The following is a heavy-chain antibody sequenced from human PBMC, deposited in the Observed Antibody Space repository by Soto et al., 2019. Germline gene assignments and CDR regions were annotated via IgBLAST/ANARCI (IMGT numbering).Heavy chain of an antibody. CDR2: IYYSGST. CDR1: GGSISSSSYY. Sequence: PSETLSLTCTVSGGSISSSSYYWGWIRQPPGKGLEWIGSIYYSGSTYYNPSLKSRVTISADTSKNQFSLKLSSVTAADTAVYYCARSPPHIREYFQHWGQGTLVTVSS. D-gene: IGHD2-2*02. CDR3: ARSPPHIREYFQH. J-gene: IGHJ1*01. V-gene: IGHV4-39*01.